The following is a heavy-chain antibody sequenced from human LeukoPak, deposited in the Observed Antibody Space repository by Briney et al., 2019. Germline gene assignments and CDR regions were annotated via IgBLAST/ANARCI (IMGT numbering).Heavy chain of an antibody. D-gene: IGHD6-13*01. V-gene: IGHV3-33*01. CDR3: ARESDTRAAGWVIDY. J-gene: IGHJ4*02. CDR1: GFTLGSCG. CDR2: IGYDGSNK. Sequence: GRSLRLSCAASGFTLGSCGMHWVRQAPGKGLEWVALIGYDGSNKYYADSVKGRFTISRDSSKNTLYLQMNSLRVEDTAVYYCARESDTRAAGWVIDYWGQGTLVTVSS.